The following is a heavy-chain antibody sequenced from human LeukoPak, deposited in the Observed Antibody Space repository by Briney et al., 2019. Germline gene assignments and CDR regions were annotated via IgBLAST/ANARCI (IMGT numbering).Heavy chain of an antibody. CDR3: ARASGIVVVVGSAFDI. V-gene: IGHV3-11*01. CDR1: GFTFSDYY. D-gene: IGHD2-15*01. CDR2: ISSSGSTI. J-gene: IGHJ3*02. Sequence: PGGSLRLSCAASGFTFSDYYMSWIRQAPGKGLEWVSYISSSGSTISYADSVKGRFTISRDNAKNSLYLQMNSLRAEDTAVYYCARASGIVVVVGSAFDIWGQGTMVTVSS.